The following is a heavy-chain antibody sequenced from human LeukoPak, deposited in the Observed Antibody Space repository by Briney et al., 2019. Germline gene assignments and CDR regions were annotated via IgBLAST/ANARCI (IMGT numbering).Heavy chain of an antibody. J-gene: IGHJ1*01. CDR3: AKDGARITFGGVIVRHFQH. Sequence: GGSLRLSCAASGFTVSSNHMTWVRQAPGKGLEWVSLIYGGGSTDYADSVKGRLTISRDNSKNTLYLQMNSLRAEDTAVYYCAKDGARITFGGVIVRHFQHWGQGTLVTVSS. CDR2: IYGGGST. D-gene: IGHD3-16*02. CDR1: GFTVSSNH. V-gene: IGHV3-53*01.